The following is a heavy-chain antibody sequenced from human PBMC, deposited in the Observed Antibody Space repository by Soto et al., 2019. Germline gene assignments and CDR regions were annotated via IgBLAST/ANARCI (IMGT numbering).Heavy chain of an antibody. CDR1: GYTFTGYY. V-gene: IGHV1-2*04. D-gene: IGHD6-13*01. CDR3: ARDHCGDESSSWYLDY. Sequence: ASVKASCKASGYTFTGYYMHWVRQAPGQGLEWMGWINPNSGGTNYAQKFQGLVTMTRDTSISTAYMELSRLRSDDTAVYYCARDHCGDESSSWYLDYWGQGTLVTVSS. CDR2: INPNSGGT. J-gene: IGHJ4*02.